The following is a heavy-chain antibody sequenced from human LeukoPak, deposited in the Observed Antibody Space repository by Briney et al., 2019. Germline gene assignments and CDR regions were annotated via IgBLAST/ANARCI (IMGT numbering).Heavy chain of an antibody. CDR1: GGSISSGSYY. V-gene: IGHV4-61*02. CDR3: ARGANYYDSSGYDY. D-gene: IGHD3-22*01. CDR2: IYTSGST. J-gene: IGHJ4*02. Sequence: SETLSLTCTVSGGSISSGSYYWSWIRQPAGKGLEWIGRIYTSGSTNYNPSLKSRVTISVDTSKNQFSLQLNSLTPEDTAVYYCARGANYYDSSGYDYWGQGTLVTVSS.